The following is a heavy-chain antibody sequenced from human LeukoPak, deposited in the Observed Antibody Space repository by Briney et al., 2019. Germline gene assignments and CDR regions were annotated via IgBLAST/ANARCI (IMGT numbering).Heavy chain of an antibody. D-gene: IGHD6-13*01. CDR2: IRSKANSYAT. CDR3: TRPRSSSWYGY. V-gene: IGHV3-73*01. CDR1: GFTFSGSA. J-gene: IGHJ4*02. Sequence: GGSLRLSCAASGFTFSGSAMHWVRQASGKGLEWVGRIRSKANSYATAYAASVKGRFTISRDDSKNTAYLQMNSLKTEDTAVYYCTRPRSSSWYGYWGQGTLVTVSS.